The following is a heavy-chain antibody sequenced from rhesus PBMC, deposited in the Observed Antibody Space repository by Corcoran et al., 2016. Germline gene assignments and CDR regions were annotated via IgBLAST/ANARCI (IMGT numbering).Heavy chain of an antibody. CDR3: ASLHSSGWYPSFDY. Sequence: QVQLQESGPGLVKPSAPLALTCALSRCFLISNYSSSLRHPPGNRLAWIGRIYCRGGSTDYNPSLKSQVTISTDTSKNQFSLKLSSVTAADTAVYYCASLHSSGWYPSFDYWGQGVLVTVSS. CDR2: IYCRGGST. CDR1: RCFLISNY. V-gene: IGHV4-160*01. D-gene: IGHD6-31*01. J-gene: IGHJ4*01.